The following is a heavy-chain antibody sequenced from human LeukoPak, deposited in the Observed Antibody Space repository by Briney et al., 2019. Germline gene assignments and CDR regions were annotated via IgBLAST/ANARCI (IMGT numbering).Heavy chain of an antibody. V-gene: IGHV3-23*01. D-gene: IGHD3-22*01. CDR1: GFTFSSYG. CDR2: ISGSGGST. J-gene: IGHJ3*02. CDR3: AKDVYYDSSGYYASDAFDI. Sequence: GGSLRLSCAASGFTFSSYGMSWVRQAPGKGLEWVSAISGSGGSTYYADSVKGRFTISRDNSKNTLYLQMNSLRAEDTAVYYCAKDVYYDSSGYYASDAFDIWGQGTWSPSLQ.